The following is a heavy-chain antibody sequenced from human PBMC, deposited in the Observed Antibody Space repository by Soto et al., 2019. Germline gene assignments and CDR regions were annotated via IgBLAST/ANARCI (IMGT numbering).Heavy chain of an antibody. CDR2: INHLGSI. D-gene: IGHD2-21*01. Sequence: PSETLCLTCVVAGGSLSDYCWSWISKPPGMALEWIGEINHLGSINYNPSLKSRVTMSVDTSKNQFSLTLNSVTAADTATYYCARGGISHWAYFYYMDVWDRGTTVTVSS. V-gene: IGHV4-34*01. CDR1: GGSLSDYC. CDR3: ARGGISHWAYFYYMDV. J-gene: IGHJ6*03.